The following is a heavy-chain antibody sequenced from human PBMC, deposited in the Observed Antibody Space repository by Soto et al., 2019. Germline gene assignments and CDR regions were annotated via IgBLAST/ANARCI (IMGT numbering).Heavy chain of an antibody. CDR2: ISGSGGSP. CDR3: ALDYYGSGSYHNDAFDI. V-gene: IGHV3-23*01. D-gene: IGHD3-10*01. CDR1: GFTFSSSA. J-gene: IGHJ3*02. Sequence: GGSLRLSCAASGFTFSSSAMSWVRQAPGKRLEWVSAISGSGGSPYYADSVKGRFTISRDNYKKTLYLQMNSLRAEDTAVYYCALDYYGSGSYHNDAFDIWGQGTMVTVSS.